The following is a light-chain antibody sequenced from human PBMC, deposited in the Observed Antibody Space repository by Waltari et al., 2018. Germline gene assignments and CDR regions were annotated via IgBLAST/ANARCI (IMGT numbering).Light chain of an antibody. Sequence: EIVMTQSPATLSVSPGERAIPSCRASQRVTTNLAWYQQKPGQAPRLLIYGASTRATDIPARFSGSGSGTEFTLTISSLQSEDCAVYYCHQYNDGPPFNFGQGTKVDIK. CDR1: QRVTTN. CDR2: GAS. CDR3: HQYNDGPPFN. V-gene: IGKV3-15*01. J-gene: IGKJ3*01.